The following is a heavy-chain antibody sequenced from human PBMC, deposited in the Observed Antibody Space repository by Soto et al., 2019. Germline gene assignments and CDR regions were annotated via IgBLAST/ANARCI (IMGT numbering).Heavy chain of an antibody. Sequence: QVHLQESGPGLVKPSETLSLTCTVSGGSIGSYFWSWIRQPPGKGLEWIGYIYYSGTTNYNPSLKSRVTISVDTSKSQFSLKLDSVTASDTAVYYCARGGYSSASTSFYFDYWGQGTLVTVSS. J-gene: IGHJ4*02. CDR2: IYYSGTT. CDR3: ARGGYSSASTSFYFDY. D-gene: IGHD5-18*01. CDR1: GGSIGSYF. V-gene: IGHV4-59*12.